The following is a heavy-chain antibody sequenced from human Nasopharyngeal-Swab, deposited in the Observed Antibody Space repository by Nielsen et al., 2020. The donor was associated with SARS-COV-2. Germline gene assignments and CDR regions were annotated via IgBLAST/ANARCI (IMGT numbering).Heavy chain of an antibody. J-gene: IGHJ6*02. CDR3: ARRDYDFWSGFNGYYYGMDV. CDR1: GGSISSSSYY. D-gene: IGHD3-3*01. CDR2: IYYSGST. Sequence: SETLSLTCTVSGGSISSSSYYWGWIRQPPGKGLEWIGSIYYSGSTYYNPSLKSRVTISVDTSKNQFSLKLSSVTAADTAVYYCARRDYDFWSGFNGYYYGMDVWGQGTMVTVSS. V-gene: IGHV4-39*01.